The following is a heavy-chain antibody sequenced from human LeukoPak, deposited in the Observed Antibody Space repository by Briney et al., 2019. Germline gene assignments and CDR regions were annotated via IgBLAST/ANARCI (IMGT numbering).Heavy chain of an antibody. D-gene: IGHD3-10*01. Sequence: GGSLRLSCAASGFTFSNYAMRWVRQAPGKGLEWVSAVSYDGSKKYYADSVKGRFSISRDNSKNTLFLQMDSLRAEDTAVYYCGRDAGSDYWGQGTLVTVSS. V-gene: IGHV3-30*01. CDR3: GRDAGSDY. J-gene: IGHJ4*02. CDR2: VSYDGSKK. CDR1: GFTFSNYA.